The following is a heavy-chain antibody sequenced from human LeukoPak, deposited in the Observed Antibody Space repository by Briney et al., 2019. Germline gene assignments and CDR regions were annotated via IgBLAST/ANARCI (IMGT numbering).Heavy chain of an antibody. D-gene: IGHD2-2*01. CDR2: ISAYNGNT. CDR3: ARDCSSTSCWDFDY. Sequence: ASVKVSCKASGYTSTSYGISWVRQAPGQGLEWMGWISAYNGNTNYAQKLQGRVTMTTDTSTSTAYMELRSLRSDDTAVYYCARDCSSTSCWDFDYWGQGTLVTVSS. CDR1: GYTSTSYG. V-gene: IGHV1-18*01. J-gene: IGHJ4*02.